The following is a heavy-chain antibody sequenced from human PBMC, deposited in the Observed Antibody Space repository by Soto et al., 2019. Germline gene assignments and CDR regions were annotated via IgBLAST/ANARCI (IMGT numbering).Heavy chain of an antibody. CDR1: GFTFSSYA. V-gene: IGHV3-30-3*01. CDR2: ISYDGSNK. D-gene: IGHD3-22*01. Sequence: GGSLRLSCAASGFTFSSYAMHWVRQAPGKGLEWVAVISYDGSNKYYADSVKGRFTISRDNSKNTLYLQMNSLRAEDTAVYYCARVTYDSSGYLDYWGQGTLVTVSS. CDR3: ARVTYDSSGYLDY. J-gene: IGHJ4*02.